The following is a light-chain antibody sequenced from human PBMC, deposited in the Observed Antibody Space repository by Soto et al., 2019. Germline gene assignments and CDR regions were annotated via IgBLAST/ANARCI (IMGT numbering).Light chain of an antibody. CDR3: QQYGSSPRT. J-gene: IGKJ1*01. CDR2: GAS. V-gene: IGKV3-20*01. Sequence: EILMTQSPVTLSVSPGERASLSWSGSQRVSSSYLAWYQQKPGQAPRLLIYGASSRATGIPDRFSGSGSGTDLTLTISSLEPEDFAVYYCQQYGSSPRTCGQGTKVDIK. CDR1: QRVSSSY.